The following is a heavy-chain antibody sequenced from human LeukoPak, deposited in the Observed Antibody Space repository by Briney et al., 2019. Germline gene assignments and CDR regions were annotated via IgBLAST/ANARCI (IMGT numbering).Heavy chain of an antibody. J-gene: IGHJ4*02. D-gene: IGHD3-16*01. CDR1: GFTFSSYG. CDR3: AKLVTQGGDFDY. V-gene: IGHV3-30*18. CDR2: ISYDGSNK. Sequence: PGGSLRLSCAASGFTFSSYGMHWVRQAPGKGLEWVAVISYDGSNKYYADSVKGRFTISRDNSKNTLYLQMNSLRAEDTAVYYCAKLVTQGGDFDYWGQGTLVTVSS.